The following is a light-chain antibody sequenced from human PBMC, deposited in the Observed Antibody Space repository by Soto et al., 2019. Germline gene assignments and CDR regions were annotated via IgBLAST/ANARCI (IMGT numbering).Light chain of an antibody. J-gene: IGLJ2*01. CDR3: SSYAGSNSV. CDR2: EVS. CDR1: SSDVGGYNY. V-gene: IGLV2-8*01. Sequence: QSVLTQPPSASGSPGQSVTISCTGTSSDVGGYNYVSWYQQHPGKAPKLMIYEVSKRPSGVPDRFSGSKSGNTASLTVPGLQAEDEADYYCSSYAGSNSVFGGGTKLTVL.